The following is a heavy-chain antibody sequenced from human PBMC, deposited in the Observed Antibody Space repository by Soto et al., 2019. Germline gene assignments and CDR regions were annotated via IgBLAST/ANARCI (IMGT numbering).Heavy chain of an antibody. J-gene: IGHJ6*02. CDR3: ASARAHYGMDV. CDR1: GYTFTSYD. Sequence: QVQLVQSGAEVKKPGASVKVSCKASGYTFTSYDINWVRQATGQGLEWMGWMNPNSGNTGNAQKTQXXVTLTRTTSISTAYMELSSLRSEDTAVYYCASARAHYGMDVWGQGTTVTVSS. CDR2: MNPNSGNT. V-gene: IGHV1-8*01.